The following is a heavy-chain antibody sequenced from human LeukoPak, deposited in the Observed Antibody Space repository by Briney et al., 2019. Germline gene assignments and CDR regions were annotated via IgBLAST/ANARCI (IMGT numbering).Heavy chain of an antibody. D-gene: IGHD6-19*01. CDR1: GYTLTGYY. J-gene: IGHJ5*02. CDR2: INPNSGGT. CDR3: ARVIAVAGTSWFDP. V-gene: IGHV1-2*02. Sequence: GASVKVSCKASGYTLTGYYMHWVRQAPGQGLEWMGWINPNSGGTNYAQKFQGRVTMTRDTSISTAYMELSRLRSDDTAVYYCARVIAVAGTSWFDPWGQGTLVTVSS.